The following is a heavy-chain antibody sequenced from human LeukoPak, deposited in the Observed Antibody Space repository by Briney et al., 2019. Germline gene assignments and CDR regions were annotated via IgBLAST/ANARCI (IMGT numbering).Heavy chain of an antibody. Sequence: GGSLRLSCAASGFTFSSYAMSWVRQAPGKGLEWVSAISGSGGRTYYADSVKGRFTISRDNSKNTLYLQMNSLRPEDTAVYYCAKEDYDSSGYYYFDYWGQGTLVTVSS. CDR2: ISGSGGRT. D-gene: IGHD3-22*01. V-gene: IGHV3-23*01. CDR1: GFTFSSYA. J-gene: IGHJ4*02. CDR3: AKEDYDSSGYYYFDY.